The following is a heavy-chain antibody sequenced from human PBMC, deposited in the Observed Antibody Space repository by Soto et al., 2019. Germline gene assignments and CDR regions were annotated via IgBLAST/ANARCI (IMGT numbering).Heavy chain of an antibody. J-gene: IGHJ4*02. CDR2: VSNSGSST. V-gene: IGHV3-23*01. D-gene: IGHD2-2*01. CDR3: AKHSRETTTCCGED. Sequence: GGSLKLSCAVSGFTFRDYARSWVRQAPGRGLEWVSGVSNSGSSTYYADSVKGRFTISRDNSKNTLYLQMNSLRAEDTAVYYCAKHSRETTTCCGEDWGQGTRVTVSS. CDR1: GFTFRDYA.